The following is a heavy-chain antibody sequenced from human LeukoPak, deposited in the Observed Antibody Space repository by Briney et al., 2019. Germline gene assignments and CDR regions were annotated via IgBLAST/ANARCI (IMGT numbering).Heavy chain of an antibody. CDR2: IYYSGST. J-gene: IGHJ6*03. Sequence: PSETLSLTCTVSGGSISSYYWSWIRQPPGKGLEWIGYIYYSGSTNYNPSLKSRVTLSVDTSKNQFSLKLSSVTAADTAVYYCARDSMVRGVGYYYMDVWGKGTTVTVSS. V-gene: IGHV4-59*01. D-gene: IGHD3-10*01. CDR3: ARDSMVRGVGYYYMDV. CDR1: GGSISSYY.